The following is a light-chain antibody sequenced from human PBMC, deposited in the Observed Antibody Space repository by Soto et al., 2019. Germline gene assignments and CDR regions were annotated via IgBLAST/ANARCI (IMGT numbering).Light chain of an antibody. J-gene: IGKJ4*01. CDR2: TAS. V-gene: IGKV1-39*01. CDR3: QQSHSTPPT. Sequence: DIQMTQSPSSLSASVGDRVIITCRASQSISSYLNWYQHKPGKAPKLLIYTASSLQSGGPSRFNSSGSGTDFTLTISSLQAEDFATYYCQQSHSTPPTFGGGTKVAIK. CDR1: QSISSY.